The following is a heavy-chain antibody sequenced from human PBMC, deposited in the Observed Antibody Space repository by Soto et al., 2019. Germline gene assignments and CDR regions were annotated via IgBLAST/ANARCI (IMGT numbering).Heavy chain of an antibody. Sequence: SETLSLTCTVSVDSITTYYWSWIRQPAGKALEWIGRIDASGNTNYNPSLNSRVTMSIDTSKKQFSLKLTSVTAADTAIYYCARYSNNWFQTEGMDVWGQGTTVTVSS. CDR2: IDASGNT. D-gene: IGHD6-13*01. CDR3: ARYSNNWFQTEGMDV. V-gene: IGHV4-4*07. CDR1: VDSITTYY. J-gene: IGHJ6*02.